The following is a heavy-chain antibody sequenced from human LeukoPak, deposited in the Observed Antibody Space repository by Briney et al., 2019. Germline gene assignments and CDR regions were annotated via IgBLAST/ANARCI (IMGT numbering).Heavy chain of an antibody. J-gene: IGHJ5*02. V-gene: IGHV4-59*01. CDR2: IHYSGST. CDR3: ARDEPGLGVVLNP. Sequence: SETLSLTCTVSGGSISNYYWSWIRQPPGKGLEWIGYIHYSGSTNYNPSLKSRVTISVDTSKNQFSLKLNSVTAADTAVYYCARDEPGLGVVLNPWGQGTLVTVSS. D-gene: IGHD3-3*01. CDR1: GGSISNYY.